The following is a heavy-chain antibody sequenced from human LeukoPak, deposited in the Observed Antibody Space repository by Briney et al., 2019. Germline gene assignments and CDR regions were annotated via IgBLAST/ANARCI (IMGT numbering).Heavy chain of an antibody. V-gene: IGHV3-23*01. Sequence: GGSLRLSCAASGFTFSSYAMSWVRQAPGKGLEWVSAISGSGGSTYYADSVKGRFTISRDNSKNTLYLQMNSLRAEDTAVYYCAKDWVQSWENVDIVAPDYWGQGTLVTVSS. CDR1: GFTFSSYA. CDR2: ISGSGGST. CDR3: AKDWVQSWENVDIVAPDY. J-gene: IGHJ4*02. D-gene: IGHD5-12*01.